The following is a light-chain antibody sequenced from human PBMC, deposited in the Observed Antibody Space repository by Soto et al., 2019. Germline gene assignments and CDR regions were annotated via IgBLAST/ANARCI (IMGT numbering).Light chain of an antibody. Sequence: EIGFTQSPATLSFSPGEKATLSCRASQSISTFLAWYQQKPGQAPRLLIYDASNRATGIPARFSGSGSGTDFTLTITSLVPEDFAVYYCQRRSSPLTFGGGTKVDIK. CDR2: DAS. CDR3: QRRSSPLT. V-gene: IGKV3-11*01. CDR1: QSISTF. J-gene: IGKJ4*01.